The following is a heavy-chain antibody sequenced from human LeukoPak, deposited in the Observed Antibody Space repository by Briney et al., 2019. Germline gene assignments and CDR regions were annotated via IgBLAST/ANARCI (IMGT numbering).Heavy chain of an antibody. D-gene: IGHD6-13*01. J-gene: IGHJ3*02. CDR2: INHSGST. CDR1: GGSISSGGYY. CDR3: ALSIAAAGTGAFDI. V-gene: IGHV4-39*07. Sequence: KPSETLSLTCTVSGGSISSGGYYWSWIRQPPGKGLEWIGEINHSGSTNYNPSLKSRVTISVDTSKNQFSLKLSSVTAADTAVYYCALSIAAAGTGAFDIWGQGTMVTVSS.